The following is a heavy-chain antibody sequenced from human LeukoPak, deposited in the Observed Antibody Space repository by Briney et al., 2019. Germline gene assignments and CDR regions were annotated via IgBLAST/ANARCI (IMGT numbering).Heavy chain of an antibody. J-gene: IGHJ4*02. V-gene: IGHV3-30*04. CDR1: GFTFSSYA. Sequence: PGRSLRLSCAASGFTFSSYAMHWVRQAPGKGLEWVAVISYDGSNKYYADSVKGRFTISRDNSKNTLYLQMNSLRAEDTAVYYCARDPSGVRDPPLYYFDYWGQGTLVTVSS. D-gene: IGHD3-3*01. CDR2: ISYDGSNK. CDR3: ARDPSGVRDPPLYYFDY.